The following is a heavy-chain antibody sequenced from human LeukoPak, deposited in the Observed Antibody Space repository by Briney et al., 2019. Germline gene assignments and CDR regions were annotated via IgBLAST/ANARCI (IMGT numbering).Heavy chain of an antibody. CDR1: GYSFTSYW. V-gene: IGHV5-51*01. J-gene: IGHJ6*02. CDR2: IYPGVLET. Sequence: GASLKISCKGSGYSFTSYWIGWVRQMPGKGLEWMGIIYPGVLETRYSPSFQGQVTIPADKSISTAYLQWSSMKASDTAMYHCARSRLTVATKYYYYYGMDVWGQGTTVTVSS. CDR3: ARSRLTVATKYYYYYGMDV. D-gene: IGHD5-12*01.